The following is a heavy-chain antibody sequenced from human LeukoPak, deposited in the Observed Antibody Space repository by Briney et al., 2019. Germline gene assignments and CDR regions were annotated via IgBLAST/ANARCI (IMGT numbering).Heavy chain of an antibody. J-gene: IGHJ4*02. D-gene: IGHD2-21*02. Sequence: GGSLRLSCTVSGFTFGDYAMSWFRQAPGKGLEWVGFIRSKVYGGTPEYAASVKGRFIVSRDDSKNIAYLQMNGLKTEDTAVYYCTNIVMITAHYWGQGTLVTVSS. CDR2: IRSKVYGGTP. CDR3: TNIVMITAHY. CDR1: GFTFGDYA. V-gene: IGHV3-49*03.